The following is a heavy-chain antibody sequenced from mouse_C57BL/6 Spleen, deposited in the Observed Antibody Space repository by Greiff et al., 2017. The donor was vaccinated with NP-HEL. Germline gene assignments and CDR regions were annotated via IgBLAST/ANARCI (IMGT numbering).Heavy chain of an antibody. CDR1: GYTFTSYT. D-gene: IGHD2-5*01. CDR3: ASYYSNYEGNFDY. CDR2: INPSSGYT. V-gene: IGHV1-4*01. Sequence: QVQLQQSGAELARPGASVKMSCKASGYTFTSYTMHWVKQRPGPGLAWIGYINPSSGYTKYNQKFTDKATLTADKSSSTAYMQLSSLTSEDSAVYYCASYYSNYEGNFDYWGQGTTLTVSS. J-gene: IGHJ2*01.